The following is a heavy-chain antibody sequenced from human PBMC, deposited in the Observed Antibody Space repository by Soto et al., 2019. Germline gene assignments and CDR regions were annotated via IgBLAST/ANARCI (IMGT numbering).Heavy chain of an antibody. Sequence: GESLKISCKGPGYSFTSYWISWVRQMPGKGLEWVGRIDPSDSYTNYSPSFHGHVTISADKSISTAYLQWSSLKASDTAMSYWATPGSSSPYPYSYYYGMDVCCQGTTVTDSS. D-gene: IGHD1-26*01. CDR3: ATPGSSSPYPYSYYYGMDV. J-gene: IGHJ6*02. CDR2: IDPSDSYT. CDR1: GYSFTSYW. V-gene: IGHV5-10-1*01.